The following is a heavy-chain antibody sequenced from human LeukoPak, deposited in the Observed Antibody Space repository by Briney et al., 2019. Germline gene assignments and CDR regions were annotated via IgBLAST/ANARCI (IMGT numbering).Heavy chain of an antibody. CDR3: ARDLSLYCSGGSCYFLNY. V-gene: IGHV3-9*01. J-gene: IGHJ4*02. D-gene: IGHD2-15*01. Sequence: GGSLRLSCVASGFTFDDYAMHWVRQAPGKGLEWVSGISWNSGSVNYGDSVRGRFTISRDNAKNSVYLQMNSLRAEDTAVYYCARDLSLYCSGGSCYFLNYWGQGTLVTVSS. CDR1: GFTFDDYA. CDR2: ISWNSGSV.